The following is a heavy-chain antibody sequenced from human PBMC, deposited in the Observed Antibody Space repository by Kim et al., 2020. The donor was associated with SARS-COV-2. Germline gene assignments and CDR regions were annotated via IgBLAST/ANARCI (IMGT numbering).Heavy chain of an antibody. CDR1: GFTFSSYA. Sequence: GGSLRLSCAASGFTFSSYAMSWVRQAPGKGLEWVSAISGSGGSTYYADSVKGRFTISRDNSKNTLYLQMNSLRAEDTAVYYCAKDEYGDYVSGWFDPWGQGTLVTVSS. CDR3: AKDEYGDYVSGWFDP. CDR2: ISGSGGST. J-gene: IGHJ5*02. D-gene: IGHD4-17*01. V-gene: IGHV3-23*01.